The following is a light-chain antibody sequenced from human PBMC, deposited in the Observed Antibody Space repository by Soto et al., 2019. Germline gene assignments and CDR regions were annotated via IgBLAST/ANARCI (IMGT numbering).Light chain of an antibody. CDR2: QVF. V-gene: IGKV2-30*02. CDR1: QSFIHSNGNTY. J-gene: IGKJ2*01. CDR3: MQGSLWPFT. Sequence: DVVMTQSPLSLPVTLRQPASISCRSTQSFIHSNGNTYLTWFQQRPGQSPRRLIYQVFNRDSGVPDRFRGSGSGTDFTLKISRVEAEDVGVYYCMQGSLWPFTFGQGTRLEIK.